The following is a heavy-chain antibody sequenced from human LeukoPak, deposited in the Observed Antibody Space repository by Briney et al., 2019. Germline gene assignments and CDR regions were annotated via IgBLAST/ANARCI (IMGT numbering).Heavy chain of an antibody. J-gene: IGHJ4*02. V-gene: IGHV1-18*01. Sequence: ASVKVPCKASGYTFTSYGISWVRQAPGQGLEWMGWISAYNGNTNYAQKLQGRVTMTTDTSISTAYMELSSLRSEDTAVYYCARNLNGFDYWGQGTLVTVSS. CDR2: ISAYNGNT. CDR1: GYTFTSYG. CDR3: ARNLNGFDY.